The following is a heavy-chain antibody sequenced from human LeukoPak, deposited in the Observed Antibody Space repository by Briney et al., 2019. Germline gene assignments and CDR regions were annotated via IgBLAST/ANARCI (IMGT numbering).Heavy chain of an antibody. CDR1: GFTVSSNY. D-gene: IGHD5-18*01. CDR3: AGARGYSYAFDH. J-gene: IGHJ4*02. CDR2: IYSGGNT. V-gene: IGHV3-66*01. Sequence: LSGGSLRVSCAASGFTVSSNYMNWVRQAPGKGLEWVSVIYSGGNTYYADSVKGRFTISRDNSKNTLYLQMNSLRAEDTAVYYCAGARGYSYAFDHWGQGTLVTVSS.